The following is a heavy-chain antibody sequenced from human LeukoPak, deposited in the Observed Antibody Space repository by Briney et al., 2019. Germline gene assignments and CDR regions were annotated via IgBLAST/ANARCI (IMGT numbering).Heavy chain of an antibody. CDR2: IIPIFGTA. D-gene: IGHD3-10*01. V-gene: IGHV1-69*13. Sequence: SVKVSCKGSGYVFRTYAVVWLRQAPGQGLEWMGGIIPIFGTANYAQKFQGRVTITADESTSTAYMELSSLRSEDTAVYYCAGTFAGSTDAFDIWGQGTMVTVSS. J-gene: IGHJ3*02. CDR1: GYVFRTYA. CDR3: AGTFAGSTDAFDI.